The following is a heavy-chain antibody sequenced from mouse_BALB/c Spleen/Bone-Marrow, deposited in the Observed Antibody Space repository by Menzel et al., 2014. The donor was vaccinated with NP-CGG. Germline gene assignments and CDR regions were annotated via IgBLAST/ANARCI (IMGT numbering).Heavy chain of an antibody. CDR3: AREEVRRLAWFAY. J-gene: IGHJ3*01. D-gene: IGHD2-14*01. CDR2: IFPGSGNI. Sequence: VQLQQPGAELARPGASVKLSCRASGYTFTDYYINWMKQKTGQGLEWIGEIFPGSGNIYYNANFKGKATLTADKSSSTAYMQLSSLTSEDSAVYFCAREEVRRLAWFAYWGQGTLVTVSA. CDR1: GYTFTDYY. V-gene: IGHV1-77*01.